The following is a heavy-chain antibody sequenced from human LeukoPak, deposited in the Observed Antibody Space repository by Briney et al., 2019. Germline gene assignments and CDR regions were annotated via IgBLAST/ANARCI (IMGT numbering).Heavy chain of an antibody. CDR2: INPNSGGT. CDR3: AREGCSSTSCFYFDY. CDR1: GYTFTGYY. D-gene: IGHD2-2*01. V-gene: IGHV1-2*02. Sequence: ASVKVSCKASGYTFTGYYMYWVRQAPGQGLEWMGWINPNSGGTNYAQKFQGRVTMTRDTSTSTAYMELRSLRSDDTAVYYCAREGCSSTSCFYFDYWGQGTLVTVSS. J-gene: IGHJ4*02.